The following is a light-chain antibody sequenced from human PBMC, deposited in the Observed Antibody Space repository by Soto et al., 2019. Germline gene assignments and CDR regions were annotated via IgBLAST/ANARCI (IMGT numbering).Light chain of an antibody. J-gene: IGKJ3*01. CDR2: AAS. V-gene: IGKV3-20*01. Sequence: EIVLTQSPGTLSLSPGERATLSCRASQSVSVNSLAWYQQKGGQAPRLLIYAASTRATGVPDRFSGSGSGTDFALTIRRLETEDFAVYYCQQYGGSPFTLGNGKKVDIK. CDR1: QSVSVNS. CDR3: QQYGGSPFT.